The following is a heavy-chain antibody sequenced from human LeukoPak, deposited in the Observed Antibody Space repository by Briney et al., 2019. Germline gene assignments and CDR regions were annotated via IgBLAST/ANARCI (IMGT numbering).Heavy chain of an antibody. V-gene: IGHV3-23*01. Sequence: GGSLRLSCAASGFTFSSYGMSWVRQAPGKGLEWVSAISGNDISTYYADSVKGRFTISRDNSKNTLYLQMNSLRAEDTAVYYCARVGPWVNPDYYYYMDVWGKGTTVTVSS. CDR1: GFTFSSYG. CDR3: ARVGPWVNPDYYYYMDV. D-gene: IGHD1-14*01. J-gene: IGHJ6*03. CDR2: ISGNDIST.